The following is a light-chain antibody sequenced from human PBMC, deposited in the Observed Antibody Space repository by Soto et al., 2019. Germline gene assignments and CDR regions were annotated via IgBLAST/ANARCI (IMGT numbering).Light chain of an antibody. Sequence: DIQMTQSPSTLSASVGDRVTITCRASQSITSWLAWYQQKPGKAPKLLIYDASSLENGVPSRFSGSGSGTVFTLTISSLQPDEYATYYCQQYNRYWTFGQGTKVEV. CDR1: QSITSW. CDR2: DAS. CDR3: QQYNRYWT. J-gene: IGKJ1*01. V-gene: IGKV1-5*01.